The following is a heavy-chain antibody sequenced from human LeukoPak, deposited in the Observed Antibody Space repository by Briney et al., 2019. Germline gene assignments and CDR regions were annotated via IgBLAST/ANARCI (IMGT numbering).Heavy chain of an antibody. CDR2: ISGSGGST. Sequence: AGGSLRLSCAASGFTFSSYAMSWVRQAPGKGLEWVSAISGSGGSTYYADSVKGRFTISRDNSKNTLYLQMNSLRAEDTAVYYCAKDLPSYYYDSSGYAFDIWGQGTMVTVSS. D-gene: IGHD3-22*01. CDR1: GFTFSSYA. V-gene: IGHV3-23*01. J-gene: IGHJ3*02. CDR3: AKDLPSYYYDSSGYAFDI.